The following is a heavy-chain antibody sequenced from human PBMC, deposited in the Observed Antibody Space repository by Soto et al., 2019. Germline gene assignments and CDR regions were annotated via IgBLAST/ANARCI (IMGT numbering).Heavy chain of an antibody. Sequence: GSLRLSCAASGFTVSSNYMSWVRQAPGKGLEWVSVIYSGGSTYYADSVKGRFTISRDNSKNTLYLQMNSLRAEDTAVYYCAREVGGSGSYFIDYWGQGTLVTVSS. D-gene: IGHD1-26*01. J-gene: IGHJ4*02. V-gene: IGHV3-53*01. CDR1: GFTVSSNY. CDR3: AREVGGSGSYFIDY. CDR2: IYSGGST.